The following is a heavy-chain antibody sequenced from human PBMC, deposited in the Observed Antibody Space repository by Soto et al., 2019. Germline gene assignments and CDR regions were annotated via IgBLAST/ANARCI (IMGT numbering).Heavy chain of an antibody. D-gene: IGHD6-19*01. CDR3: ARAQWTHTFVY. CDR1: GFTFSTYW. J-gene: IGHJ4*02. Sequence: EVQLVESGGGLVQPGGSLRLSCAASGFTFSTYWMHWVRQVPGEGLVWVSRINTDASSTSYADSVKGRFTISRDNAKKTLYLQMNSLRVEHTAVYYCARAQWTHTFVYWCQGTLVTVSS. CDR2: INTDASST. V-gene: IGHV3-74*01.